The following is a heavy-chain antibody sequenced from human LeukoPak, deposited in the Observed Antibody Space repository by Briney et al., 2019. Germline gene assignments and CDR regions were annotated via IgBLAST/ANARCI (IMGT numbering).Heavy chain of an antibody. V-gene: IGHV1-69*04. CDR3: AREDCSSTSCYHYYGMDV. CDR2: IIPILGIA. D-gene: IGHD2-2*01. Sequence: GASVKVSCKASGGTFSSYAISWGRQAPGQGLEWMGRIIPILGIANYAQKFQGRVTITADKSTSTAYMELSSLRSEDTAVYYCAREDCSSTSCYHYYGMDVWGQGTTVTVSS. J-gene: IGHJ6*02. CDR1: GGTFSSYA.